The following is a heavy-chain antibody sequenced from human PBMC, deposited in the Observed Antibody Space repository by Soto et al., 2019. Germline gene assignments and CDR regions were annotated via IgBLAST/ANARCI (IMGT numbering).Heavy chain of an antibody. CDR3: VKDAYYYDSSGYSTPGYYGMDV. CDR2: ISSNGGST. V-gene: IGHV3-64D*06. D-gene: IGHD3-22*01. J-gene: IGHJ6*02. CDR1: VFTFISYA. Sequence: PGWSLRLSCSSSVFTFISYAMHWVRQAPGKGLEYVSAISSNGGSTCYADSVKGRFTISRDNSKNTLYLQMSSLRAEDTAVYYCVKDAYYYDSSGYSTPGYYGMDVWGQGTTVTAP.